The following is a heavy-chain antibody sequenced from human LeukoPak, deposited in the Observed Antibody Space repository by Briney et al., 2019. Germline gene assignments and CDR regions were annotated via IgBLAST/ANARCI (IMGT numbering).Heavy chain of an antibody. CDR2: ISWNSGSI. CDR3: AKSLDCSSTSCLFDY. V-gene: IGHV3-9*01. CDR1: GFTFDDYA. D-gene: IGHD2-2*01. J-gene: IGHJ4*02. Sequence: GGSLRLSCAASGFTFDDYAMHWVRQAPGKGLEWVSGISWNSGSIGYADSVKGRFTISRDNAKNSLYLQMNSLRAEETALYYCAKSLDCSSTSCLFDYWGQGTLVTVSS.